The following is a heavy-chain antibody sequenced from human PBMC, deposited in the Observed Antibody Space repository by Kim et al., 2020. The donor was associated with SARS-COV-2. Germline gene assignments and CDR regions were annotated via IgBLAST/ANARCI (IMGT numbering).Heavy chain of an antibody. CDR2: K. Sequence: KSHAQAGKGRFTISRDNTKNTLYLQMNSLRAEDTAVYYCARDRVRGYFDYWGQGTLVTVSS. D-gene: IGHD3-10*01. V-gene: IGHV3-30*01. J-gene: IGHJ4*02. CDR3: ARDRVRGYFDY.